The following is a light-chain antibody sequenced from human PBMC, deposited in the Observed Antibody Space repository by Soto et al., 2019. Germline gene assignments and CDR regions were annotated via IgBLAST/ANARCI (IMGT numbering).Light chain of an antibody. J-gene: IGLJ1*01. V-gene: IGLV2-14*01. CDR3: SSYATTNTL. CDR2: EVS. CDR1: SSDLRCYNF. Sequence: QPALTHPGSVCGSPGQSITISCTGTSSDLRCYNFVSWYQQHPGKAPKLMIYEVSNRPSGVSNRFSGSKSGNAASLTISGLQAEEEADYHCSSYATTNTLFGTGTKVTVL.